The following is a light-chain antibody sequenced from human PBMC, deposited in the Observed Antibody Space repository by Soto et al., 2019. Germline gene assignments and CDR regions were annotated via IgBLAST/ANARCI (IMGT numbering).Light chain of an antibody. Sequence: EIVLTQSPGTLSLSPGERATLSRRASQSVSSSYLAWYQQKQGQAPRLLIYGASSRATGIPDRFSGSGSGTDFTLTISGLEPEDFAVYYCQQYGTSPRTLGQGTKLEIK. CDR2: GAS. CDR3: QQYGTSPRT. CDR1: QSVSSSY. V-gene: IGKV3-20*01. J-gene: IGKJ2*01.